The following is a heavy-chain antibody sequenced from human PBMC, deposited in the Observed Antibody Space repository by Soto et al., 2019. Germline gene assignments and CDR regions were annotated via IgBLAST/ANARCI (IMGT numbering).Heavy chain of an antibody. CDR2: ISYDGSGR. CDR3: ARDWDRGGGTYHWYFDL. J-gene: IGHJ2*01. D-gene: IGHD3-16*02. CDR1: GFTIRTFA. V-gene: IGHV3-30*10. Sequence: QVQLVESGGGVVQPGGSPTLSCVASGFTIRTFAMHWVRQAPGKGLEWVALISYDGSGRYYTESVNGLYTISRDNSKNTVFLRMSSLRAEDTAVYYCARDWDRGGGTYHWYFDLWGRGTLVTVSS.